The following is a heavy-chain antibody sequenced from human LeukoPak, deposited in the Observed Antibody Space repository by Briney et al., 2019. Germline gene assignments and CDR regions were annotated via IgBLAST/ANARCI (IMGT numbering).Heavy chain of an antibody. CDR3: ARDVSRGYARVWDY. Sequence: ASVKVSCKASGYTFTGYYMHWVRQAPGQGLEWMGWINPNSGGTNYAQKFQGRVTMTRDTSISTAYMELSRLRSDDTAVYYCARDVSRGYARVWDYWGKGPLVTVSS. V-gene: IGHV1-2*02. CDR1: GYTFTGYY. CDR2: INPNSGGT. D-gene: IGHD5-12*01. J-gene: IGHJ4*02.